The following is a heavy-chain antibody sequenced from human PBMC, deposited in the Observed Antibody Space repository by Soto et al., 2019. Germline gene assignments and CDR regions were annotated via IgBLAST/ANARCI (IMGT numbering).Heavy chain of an antibody. V-gene: IGHV3-30*18. Sequence: QVQLVESGGGVVQPGRSLRLSCAASGFTFSSYGIHWVRQAPGKGLEWVALISYDETDKYYADSVKGRFTISRDNSKNTLYLQMSSLGPEDTAVYYCVKERYAQLWLEDYGMDVWGQGTTVTV. D-gene: IGHD5-18*01. CDR2: ISYDETDK. J-gene: IGHJ6*02. CDR1: GFTFSSYG. CDR3: VKERYAQLWLEDYGMDV.